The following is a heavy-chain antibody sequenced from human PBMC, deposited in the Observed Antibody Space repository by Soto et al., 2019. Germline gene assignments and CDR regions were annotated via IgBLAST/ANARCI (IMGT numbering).Heavy chain of an antibody. J-gene: IGHJ5*02. CDR3: AGFGHPVLIAAAAPSGWFDP. V-gene: IGHV3-30-3*01. CDR2: ISYDGSNK. Sequence: GGSLRLSCAASGFTFSSYAMHWVRQAPGKGLEWVAVISYDGSNKYYADSVKGRFTISRDNSKNTLYLQMNSLRAEDTAVYYCAGFGHPVLIAAAAPSGWFDPWGQGTLVTVSS. CDR1: GFTFSSYA. D-gene: IGHD6-13*01.